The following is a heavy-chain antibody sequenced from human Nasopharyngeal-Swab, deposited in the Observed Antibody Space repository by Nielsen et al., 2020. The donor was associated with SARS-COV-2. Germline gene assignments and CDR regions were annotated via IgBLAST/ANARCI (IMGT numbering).Heavy chain of an antibody. CDR3: AREAPQTARDYSYYAMDV. J-gene: IGHJ6*02. D-gene: IGHD2-21*02. V-gene: IGHV4-4*02. Sequence: SETLSLTCAVYGGSISSSNWWSWVRQPPGKGLEWIGEIYHSGSTNYNPSLKSRVTISVATSKDQFSLKLSSVTAADTAVYYCAREAPQTARDYSYYAMDVWGQGTTVTVSS. CDR1: GGSISSSNW. CDR2: IYHSGST.